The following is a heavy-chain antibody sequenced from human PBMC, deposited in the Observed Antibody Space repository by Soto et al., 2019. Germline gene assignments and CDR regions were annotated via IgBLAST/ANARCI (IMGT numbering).Heavy chain of an antibody. D-gene: IGHD5-18*01. CDR1: DGSISSYY. Sequence: PSETLFLTCTVSDGSISSYYWGWIRQPPGKGLEWIGYIFYTGSTNYNPSLKSRVTISVDTSKNQLSLKLSSVTAADTAVYYCAGPNSGYSYGYNYYYYMDVWGLGTTVTVSS. V-gene: IGHV4-59*08. CDR3: AGPNSGYSYGYNYYYYMDV. CDR2: IFYTGST. J-gene: IGHJ6*03.